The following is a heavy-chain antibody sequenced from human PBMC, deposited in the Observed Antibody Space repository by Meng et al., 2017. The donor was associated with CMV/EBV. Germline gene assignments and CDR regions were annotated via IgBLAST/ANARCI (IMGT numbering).Heavy chain of an antibody. CDR1: GGSISSGGYY. CDR3: ARVRLVGDAFDI. V-gene: IGHV4-31*01. D-gene: IGHD2-2*01. Sequence: SETLSLTCTVSGGSISSGGYYWSWIRQHPGKGLEWIGYIYYSGSTYYNPSLKSQVTISVDTSKNQFSLKLSSVTAADTAVYYCARVRLVGDAFDIWGQGTMVTVSS. CDR2: IYYSGST. J-gene: IGHJ3*02.